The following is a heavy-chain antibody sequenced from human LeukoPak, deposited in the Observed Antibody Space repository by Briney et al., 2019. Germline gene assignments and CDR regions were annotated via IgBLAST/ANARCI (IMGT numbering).Heavy chain of an antibody. CDR3: ARETYCGGDCYSELWFDP. CDR1: GGTFSSYA. D-gene: IGHD2-21*02. J-gene: IGHJ5*02. V-gene: IGHV1-69*04. Sequence: SVKVSCKASGGTFSSYAISWVRQAPGQGLEWMGRIIPILGTANYAQKFQGRVTITADKSTSTAYMELSSLRSEDTAVYYCARETYCGGDCYSELWFDPWGQGTLVTVSS. CDR2: IIPILGTA.